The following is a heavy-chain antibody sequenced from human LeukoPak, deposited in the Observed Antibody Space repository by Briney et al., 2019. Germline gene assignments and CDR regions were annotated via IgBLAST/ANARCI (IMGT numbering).Heavy chain of an antibody. D-gene: IGHD2-2*01. Sequence: GRSLRLSCAASGFTFSSYAMHWVRQAPGKGLEWVAVISYDGSNKYYADSVKGRFTISRDNSKNTLYLQMNSLRAEDTAVDYCAREDCSSTGCYLKQGAFDPWGQGTLVSVSS. J-gene: IGHJ5*02. CDR1: GFTFSSYA. CDR3: AREDCSSTGCYLKQGAFDP. V-gene: IGHV3-30-3*01. CDR2: ISYDGSNK.